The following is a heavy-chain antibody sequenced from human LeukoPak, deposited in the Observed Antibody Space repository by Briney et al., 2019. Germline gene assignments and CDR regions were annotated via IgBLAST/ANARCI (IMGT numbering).Heavy chain of an antibody. CDR3: ATSGGYYQFDY. V-gene: IGHV3-53*01. Sequence: GGSLRLSCAASGFTVSSDYMNWVRQAPGKGLEWVSVIYSGGSTYYVDSVKGRFTISRDNSKNTLYLQMNSLRADDTAVYYCATSGGYYQFDYWGQGTLVTVSS. CDR1: GFTVSSDY. J-gene: IGHJ4*02. D-gene: IGHD1-26*01. CDR2: IYSGGST.